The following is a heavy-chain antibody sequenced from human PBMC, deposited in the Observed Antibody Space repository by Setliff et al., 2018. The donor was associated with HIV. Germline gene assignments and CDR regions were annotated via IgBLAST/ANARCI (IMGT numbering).Heavy chain of an antibody. CDR1: GGSTSNEY. Sequence: SETLSLTCTVSGGSTSNEYWSWIRQPPGKGLEWIGYIYDSGSPKYNPSLKSRVTISIDTSKSQISLRLSSVTAADTAMYYCVRDDYGYNRKGFDYWGPGTLVTVSS. CDR2: IYDSGSP. CDR3: VRDDYGYNRKGFDY. J-gene: IGHJ4*02. D-gene: IGHD4-17*01. V-gene: IGHV4-59*12.